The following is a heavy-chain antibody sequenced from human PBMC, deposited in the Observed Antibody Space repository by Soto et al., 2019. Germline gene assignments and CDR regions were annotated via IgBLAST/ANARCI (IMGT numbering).Heavy chain of an antibody. J-gene: IGHJ4*02. CDR3: TRVNLAWVGASSFDY. CDR2: IRSKAYGGTT. D-gene: IGHD1-26*01. CDR1: GFTFGDYA. V-gene: IGHV3-49*04. Sequence: GGSLRLSCTASGFTFGDYAMSWVRQAPGKGLEWVGFIRSKAYGGTTEYAASVKGRFTIARDDSKSIAYLQMNSLKTEDAAVYYCTRVNLAWVGASSFDYWGQGTLVTVSS.